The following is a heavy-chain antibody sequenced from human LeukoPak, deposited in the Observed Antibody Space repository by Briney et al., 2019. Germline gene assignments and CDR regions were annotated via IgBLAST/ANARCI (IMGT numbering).Heavy chain of an antibody. CDR3: AGDYTLRSYRFDY. V-gene: IGHV4-59*12. D-gene: IGHD3-10*01. CDR2: IYYSGST. CDR1: GDSISDYS. J-gene: IGHJ4*02. Sequence: PSETLSLTCTISGDSISDYSWSWVRQPPGRGLEWIGYIYYSGSTTYNPSLKSRITISLDTSKNQFSLKLNSMTAADTAIYYCAGDYTLRSYRFDYWGQGTLVTVSS.